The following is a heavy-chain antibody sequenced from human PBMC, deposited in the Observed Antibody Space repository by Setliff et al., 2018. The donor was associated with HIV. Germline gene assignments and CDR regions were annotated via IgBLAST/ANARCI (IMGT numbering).Heavy chain of an antibody. Sequence: SETLSLTCTVSGDSITRGSYYWSWIRQPAGKGLEWIGHIYTSGKTHYSPSLKSRITISADMSKNQFSLKLSSVTAADTAVYYCARGGFTGVTTHFQHWGRGTLVTVSS. D-gene: IGHD4-17*01. CDR1: GDSITRGSYY. CDR3: ARGGFTGVTTHFQH. CDR2: IYTSGKT. J-gene: IGHJ1*01. V-gene: IGHV4-61*09.